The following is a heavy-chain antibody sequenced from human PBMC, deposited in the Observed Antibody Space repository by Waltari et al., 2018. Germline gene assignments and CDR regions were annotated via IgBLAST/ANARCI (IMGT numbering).Heavy chain of an antibody. J-gene: IGHJ4*02. CDR3: AKDRSPVMVRGVRIDY. CDR1: GFTFSSYG. D-gene: IGHD3-10*01. Sequence: QVQLVESGGGVVQPGRSLRLSCAASGFTFSSYGMHWVRQAPGKGLEWVAVIWYDGSNKYYADSVKGRFTISRDNSKNTLYLQMNSLRAEDTAMYYCAKDRSPVMVRGVRIDYWGQGTLVTVSS. CDR2: IWYDGSNK. V-gene: IGHV3-30*18.